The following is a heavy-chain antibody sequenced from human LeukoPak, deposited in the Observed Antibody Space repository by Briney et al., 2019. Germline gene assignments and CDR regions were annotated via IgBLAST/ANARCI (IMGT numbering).Heavy chain of an antibody. D-gene: IGHD3-3*01. J-gene: IGHJ4*02. CDR1: GFTVSNNY. CDR2: MYSGGTT. CDR3: ARLDPVSGYDY. Sequence: GGSLRLSCAVSGFTVSNNYMSWVRQGPGKGLEWVSVMYSGGTTVYADSVKGRLTISRDKSRNTVYLQMNSLRVEDTAVYYCARLDPVSGYDYWGQGTLVTVSS. V-gene: IGHV3-66*04.